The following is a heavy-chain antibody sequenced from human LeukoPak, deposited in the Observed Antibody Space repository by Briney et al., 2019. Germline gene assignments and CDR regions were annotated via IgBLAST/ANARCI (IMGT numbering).Heavy chain of an antibody. CDR3: ARYNTLPRGFTAVDF. Sequence: PSQTPSLTRSVSGGSINNYSGTWIRQTPGKRLERIGNVYYTGTTNYYPSLKSRVTISVDTSKNQFSLRLSSVTAADTAVYYCARYNTLPRGFTAVDFWGQGTLVTVSS. CDR2: VYYTGTT. CDR1: GGSINNYS. V-gene: IGHV4-59*01. J-gene: IGHJ4*02. D-gene: IGHD3-10*01.